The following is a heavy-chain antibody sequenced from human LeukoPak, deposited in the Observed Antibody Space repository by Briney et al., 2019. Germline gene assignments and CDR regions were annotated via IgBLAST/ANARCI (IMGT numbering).Heavy chain of an antibody. J-gene: IGHJ4*02. CDR2: ISGRGGST. V-gene: IGHV3-23*01. Sequence: GGALPLSCAASGFTFTSYAMSWVRPAPGKGLEWVAGISGRGGSTYFADPVKGRFTITRENSKKTLYLQMNSLRAEDTAVYFFEKNHGLLWFGGIQTDRLFDYWGQGTLVTVSS. CDR3: EKNHGLLWFGGIQTDRLFDY. CDR1: GFTFTSYA. D-gene: IGHD3-10*01.